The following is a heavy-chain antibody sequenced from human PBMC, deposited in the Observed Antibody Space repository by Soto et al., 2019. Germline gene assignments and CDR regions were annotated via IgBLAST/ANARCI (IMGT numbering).Heavy chain of an antibody. D-gene: IGHD3-9*01. J-gene: IGHJ4*02. CDR1: GFTFNEYA. CDR3: AKYQFYYDVLIGASDC. CDR2: ISGSGGNT. V-gene: IGHV3-23*01. Sequence: GGSLRLSCAASGFTFNEYAMSWVRQARGKGLEWASSISGSGGNTYYADSVKGRFTLSRDNSKSMLYLQMNSLRAEDTARYFCAKYQFYYDVLIGASDCWGQGTLVTVSS.